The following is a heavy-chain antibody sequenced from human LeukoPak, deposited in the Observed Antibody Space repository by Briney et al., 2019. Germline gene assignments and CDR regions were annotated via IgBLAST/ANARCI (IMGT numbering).Heavy chain of an antibody. CDR3: ARDFGRWFIDY. CDR1: GFTFSSYW. D-gene: IGHD4-23*01. CDR2: IKQDGSEE. Sequence: GGSLRLSCAASGFTFSSYWMSWVRQAPGKGLEWVANIKQDGSEEYYVDSVKGRFTVSRDNAKNSLYLQMNSLRAEDTAVYYCARDFGRWFIDYWGQGTLVTVSS. J-gene: IGHJ4*02. V-gene: IGHV3-7*01.